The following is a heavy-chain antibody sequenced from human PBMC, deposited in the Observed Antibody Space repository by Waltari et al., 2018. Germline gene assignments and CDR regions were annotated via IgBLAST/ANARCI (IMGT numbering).Heavy chain of an antibody. CDR2: ISYDGSNK. CDR3: ARDSSSWYNEGNWFDP. J-gene: IGHJ5*02. Sequence: QVQLVESGGGVVQPGRSLRLSCAASGFTFSSYSMHWVRQAHGKGLEWVAVISYDGSNKYYADYVKGRFTISRDNSKNTLYLQMNSLRAEDTAVYYCARDSSSWYNEGNWFDPWGQGTLVTVSS. D-gene: IGHD6-13*01. V-gene: IGHV3-30*01. CDR1: GFTFSSYS.